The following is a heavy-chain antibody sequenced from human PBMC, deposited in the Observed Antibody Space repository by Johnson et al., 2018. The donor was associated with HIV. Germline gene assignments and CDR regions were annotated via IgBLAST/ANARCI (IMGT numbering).Heavy chain of an antibody. V-gene: IGHV3-30*03. J-gene: IGHJ3*02. Sequence: VQLVESGGGVVQPGRSLRLSCAASGFTFSSYGMHWVRQAPGKGLEWVAVISYNGSHKYYADSVKGRFTISIDNSKNTLYLQMNSLRAEDTAVYYCARRSSLDIWGQGTMVTVSS. CDR3: ARRSSLDI. CDR2: ISYNGSHK. CDR1: GFTFSSYG.